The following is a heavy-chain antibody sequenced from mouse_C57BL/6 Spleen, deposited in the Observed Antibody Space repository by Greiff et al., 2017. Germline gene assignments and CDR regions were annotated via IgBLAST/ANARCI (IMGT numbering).Heavy chain of an antibody. CDR1: GYTFTSYW. D-gene: IGHD3-3*01. J-gene: IGHJ2*01. Sequence: QVQLQQPGAELVMPGASVKLSCKASGYTFTSYWMHWVKQRPGQGLEWIGEIDPSNSYTNYNQKVKGKSTLTVDKSSSTAYMQLSSLTSEDSAVYYCARTDNFDYWGQGTTLTVSS. CDR2: IDPSNSYT. CDR3: ARTDNFDY. V-gene: IGHV1-69*01.